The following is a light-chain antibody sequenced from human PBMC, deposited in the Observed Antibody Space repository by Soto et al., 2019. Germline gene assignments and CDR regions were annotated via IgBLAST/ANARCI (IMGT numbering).Light chain of an antibody. CDR2: DAS. V-gene: IGKV1-5*01. J-gene: IGKJ2*01. Sequence: DIQMTQSPSTLSASVGDRITITCRASQSVSRRLAWYQQKPGKAPKLLIYDASSLESGVPSRFSGRGSGTEFSLTISSLQPDDFSTYYCHTYNSYSLHTFXQGTKVDIK. CDR1: QSVSRR. CDR3: HTYNSYSLHT.